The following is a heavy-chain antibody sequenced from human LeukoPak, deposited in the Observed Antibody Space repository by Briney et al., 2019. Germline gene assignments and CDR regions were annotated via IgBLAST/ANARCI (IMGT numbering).Heavy chain of an antibody. CDR2: IYYSGST. J-gene: IGHJ5*02. D-gene: IGHD6-19*01. V-gene: IGHV4-30-4*08. CDR1: GGSISSGDYY. Sequence: PSETLSLTCTVSGGSISSGDYYWSWIRQPPGKGLEWIGYIYYSGSTYYNPSLKSRVTISVDTSKNQFSLKLSSVTAADTAVYYCDRYHGPYSSGWYNIFWFDPWGQGTLVTVSS. CDR3: DRYHGPYSSGWYNIFWFDP.